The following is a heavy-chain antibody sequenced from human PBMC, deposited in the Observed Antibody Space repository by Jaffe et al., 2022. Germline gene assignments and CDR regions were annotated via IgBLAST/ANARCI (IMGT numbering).Heavy chain of an antibody. CDR3: ARGREYSSSSGPRRGGYFDL. CDR1: GGSFSGYY. Sequence: QVQLQQWGAGLLKPSETLSLTCAVYGGSFSGYYWSWIRQPPGKGLEWIGEINHSGSTNYNPSLKSRVTISVDTSKNQFSLKLSSVTAADTAIYYCARGREYSSSSGPRRGGYFDLWGRGTLVTVSS. J-gene: IGHJ2*01. V-gene: IGHV4-34*01. D-gene: IGHD6-6*01. CDR2: INHSGST.